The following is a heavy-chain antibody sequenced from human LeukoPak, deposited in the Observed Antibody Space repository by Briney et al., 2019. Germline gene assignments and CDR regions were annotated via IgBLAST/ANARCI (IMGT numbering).Heavy chain of an antibody. CDR2: ISGSGGST. V-gene: IGHV3-23*01. J-gene: IGHJ4*02. D-gene: IGHD3-22*01. CDR1: GFTFSSYA. CDR3: AKVRESWIVVVTIYDY. Sequence: GGSLRLSCAASGFTFSSYAMSWVRQAPGKGLEWVSAISGSGGSTYYADSVKGRFTISRDNSKNTLYLQMNSLRAEDTAVYYCAKVRESWIVVVTIYDYWGQGTLVTVSS.